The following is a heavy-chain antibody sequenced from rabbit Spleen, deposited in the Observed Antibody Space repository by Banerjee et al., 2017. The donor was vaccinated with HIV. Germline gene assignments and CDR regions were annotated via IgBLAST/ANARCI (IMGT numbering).Heavy chain of an antibody. D-gene: IGHD1-1*01. Sequence: QSLEESGGGLVKPGGTLTLTCTVSGFSFSSNWICWVRQAPGKGLEWIACIDTNDGDTDYANWPKGRFTISKTSSTTVTLQMTRLTAADTATYFCARDTSSSFSSYGMDLWGPGTLVTVS. CDR2: IDTNDGDT. J-gene: IGHJ6*01. V-gene: IGHV1S40*01. CDR1: GFSFSSNW. CDR3: ARDTSSSFSSYGMDL.